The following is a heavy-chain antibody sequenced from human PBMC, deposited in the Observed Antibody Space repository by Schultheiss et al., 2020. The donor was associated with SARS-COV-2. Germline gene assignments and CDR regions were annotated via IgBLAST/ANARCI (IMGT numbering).Heavy chain of an antibody. D-gene: IGHD3-22*01. V-gene: IGHV4-59*08. CDR2: IYYSGST. Sequence: SETLSLTCTVSGGSISSYYWSWIRQPPGKGLEWIGYIYYSGSTYYNPSLKSRVTISVDTSKNQLSVKLSSVTAADTAVYYCARSRGDHYDSSGRYDYWGQGHLVTVSS. J-gene: IGHJ4*02. CDR1: GGSISSYY. CDR3: ARSRGDHYDSSGRYDY.